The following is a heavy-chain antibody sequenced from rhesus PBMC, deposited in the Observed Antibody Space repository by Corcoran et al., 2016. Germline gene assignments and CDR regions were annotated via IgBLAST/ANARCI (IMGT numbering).Heavy chain of an antibody. D-gene: IGHD1-1*01. J-gene: IGHJ6*01. Sequence: QVTLKESGPALVKPTQTLTLTCTFSGFSISTTGTGVGWIRQPPGQALEWLASIYWNDSKYYRTTLKSRLNITKDTSKNQVVLTMTNMDPVDTATYYCARLHGRAGTLTMDSWGQGVVVTVSS. V-gene: IGHV2-95*01. CDR2: IYWNDSK. CDR1: GFSISTTGTG. CDR3: ARLHGRAGTLTMDS.